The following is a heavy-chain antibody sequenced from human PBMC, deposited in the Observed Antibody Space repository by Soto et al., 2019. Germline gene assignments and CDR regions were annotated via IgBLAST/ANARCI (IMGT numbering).Heavy chain of an antibody. D-gene: IGHD4-4*01. CDR3: ARADDYKSSWFDP. V-gene: IGHV4-61*01. Sequence: SETLSLTCIVSGGSVSSVTYYWSWIRQPPGKGLEWMGYINYGGSTNYNPSLKSRVSMSLDTSNNQFSLNLISVTAADTAVYYCARADDYKSSWFDPWGQGTLVTVSS. J-gene: IGHJ5*02. CDR1: GGSVSSVTYY. CDR2: INYGGST.